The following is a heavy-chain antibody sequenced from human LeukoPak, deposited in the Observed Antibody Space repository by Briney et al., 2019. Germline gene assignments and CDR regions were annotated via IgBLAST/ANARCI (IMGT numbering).Heavy chain of an antibody. J-gene: IGHJ6*04. CDR1: VGSISSYY. V-gene: IGHV4-59*01. D-gene: IGHD6-13*01. CDR3: ARDRSRGSSWYPDSYYYYGMDV. CDR2: IYYSGST. Sequence: PSETLSLTCTVSVGSISSYYWSWIRQPPGKGLEWIGYIYYSGSTNYNPSLKSRVTISVDTSKNQFSLKLSSVTAADTAVYYCARDRSRGSSWYPDSYYYYGMDVWGKGTTVTVSS.